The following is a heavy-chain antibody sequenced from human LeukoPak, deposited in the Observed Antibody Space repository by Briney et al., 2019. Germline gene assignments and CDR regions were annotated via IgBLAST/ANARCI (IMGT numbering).Heavy chain of an antibody. J-gene: IGHJ4*02. CDR1: GGSFSGYY. D-gene: IGHD3-16*01. Sequence: SETLSLTCAVYGGSFSGYYWSWIRQPPGKGLEWIGEIKHSGSTNYNPSLKSRVTISVDRSKNQFSLKLSSVTAADTAVYYCARDWGGPDDYWGQGTLVTVSS. V-gene: IGHV4-34*01. CDR2: IKHSGST. CDR3: ARDWGGPDDY.